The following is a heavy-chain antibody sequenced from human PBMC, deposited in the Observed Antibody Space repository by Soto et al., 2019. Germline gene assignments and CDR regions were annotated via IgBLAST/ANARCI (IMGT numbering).Heavy chain of an antibody. D-gene: IGHD1-7*01. Sequence: SETLSLTCAVSGGSFTSNNWWTWVRQPPGQGLEWIGEIYRTGSTDYNPSLKSRVTISLDKSENQFSLKVTSLTAADTAVYYCASRDPGTSVDYWGQGTLVTVSS. J-gene: IGHJ4*02. V-gene: IGHV4-4*02. CDR2: IYRTGST. CDR1: GGSFTSNNW. CDR3: ASRDPGTSVDY.